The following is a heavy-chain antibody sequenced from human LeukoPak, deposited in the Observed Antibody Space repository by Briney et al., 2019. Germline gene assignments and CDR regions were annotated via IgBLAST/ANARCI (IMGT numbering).Heavy chain of an antibody. CDR1: GDSISSYY. V-gene: IGHV4-4*07. CDR3: AGGYNWNDVGAFDI. Sequence: PSETLSLTCSVSGDSISSYYWSWIRQPAGKGLEWIGRIYTSGSTNYNPSLKSRVTMSVDTSKNQFSLKLSSVTAADAAVYYCAGGYNWNDVGAFDIWGQGTMVTVSS. CDR2: IYTSGST. D-gene: IGHD1-20*01. J-gene: IGHJ3*02.